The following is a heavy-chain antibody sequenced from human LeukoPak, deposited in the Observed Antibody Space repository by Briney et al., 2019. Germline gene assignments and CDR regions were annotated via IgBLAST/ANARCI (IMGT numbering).Heavy chain of an antibody. Sequence: PSETLSLTCTVSGGSISSYYWSWIRQPAGKGLEWIGRLPSTGSPSYNPSLKSRVTISIDMFRNQLSLKLDSVTVADTAVYFCARDRGSTTARGVPSWFDPWGQGILVTVSS. J-gene: IGHJ5*02. CDR3: ARDRGSTTARGVPSWFDP. CDR1: GGSISSYY. D-gene: IGHD3-10*01. V-gene: IGHV4-4*07. CDR2: LPSTGSP.